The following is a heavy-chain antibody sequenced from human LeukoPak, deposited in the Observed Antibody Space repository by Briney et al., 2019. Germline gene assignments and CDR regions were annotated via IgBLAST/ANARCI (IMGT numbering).Heavy chain of an antibody. V-gene: IGHV3-74*01. J-gene: IGHJ5*02. D-gene: IGHD3-10*01. CDR1: GFTLSSYW. Sequence: GGSLRLSCAASGFTLSSYWMHWVRHAPEKGLVWVSRINSDGSSTSYADSVKGRFTISRDNAKNTLYLKMNSLRAEDTAVYYCARDRAMVRGVNWFDPWGQGTLVTVSS. CDR3: ARDRAMVRGVNWFDP. CDR2: INSDGSST.